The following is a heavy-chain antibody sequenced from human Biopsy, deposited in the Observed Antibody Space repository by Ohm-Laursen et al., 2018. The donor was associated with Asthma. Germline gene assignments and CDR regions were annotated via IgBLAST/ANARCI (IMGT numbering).Heavy chain of an antibody. Sequence: ASVKVSCKASGYSFATNAMHWVRQAPGQRPEWMGWFNPGNGNAKVSEKFQGRVRITRDTSATTAYLEVSSLTSEDTAVYYCARSAETYSGFDSNYYGMDVWGQGTRVTVSS. J-gene: IGHJ6*02. CDR3: ARSAETYSGFDSNYYGMDV. CDR2: FNPGNGNA. CDR1: GYSFATNA. D-gene: IGHD5-12*01. V-gene: IGHV1-3*01.